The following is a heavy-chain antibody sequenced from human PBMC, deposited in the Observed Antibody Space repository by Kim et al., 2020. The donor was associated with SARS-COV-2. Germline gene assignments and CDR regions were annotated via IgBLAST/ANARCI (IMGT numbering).Heavy chain of an antibody. V-gene: IGHV4-30-4*01. CDR2: IYYTGNT. CDR3: ARVMAYYGSGSPFDY. Sequence: SETLSLTCTVSGGSISSGDYYWSWIRQPPGKGLEWIAYIYYTGNTYYNPSLKSRVTTSVDTSKNQFSLKLSSVTAADTAVYYCARVMAYYGSGSPFDYWGQGTLVTVSS. D-gene: IGHD3-10*01. J-gene: IGHJ4*02. CDR1: GGSISSGDYY.